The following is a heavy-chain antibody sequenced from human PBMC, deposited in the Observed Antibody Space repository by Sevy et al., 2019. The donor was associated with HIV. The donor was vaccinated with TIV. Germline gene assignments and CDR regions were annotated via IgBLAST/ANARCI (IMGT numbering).Heavy chain of an antibody. CDR1: GFTFSSYA. CDR3: AKDQYYDFWSCYRGGSFDY. CDR2: ISGSGGST. J-gene: IGHJ4*02. D-gene: IGHD3-3*01. Sequence: GGSLRLSCAASGFTFSSYAMSWVRQAPGKGLEWVSAISGSGGSTYYADSVKGRFTISRDNSKNTLYLQMNSLRAEGTAVYYWAKDQYYDFWSCYRGGSFDYWGQGTLVTVSS. V-gene: IGHV3-23*01.